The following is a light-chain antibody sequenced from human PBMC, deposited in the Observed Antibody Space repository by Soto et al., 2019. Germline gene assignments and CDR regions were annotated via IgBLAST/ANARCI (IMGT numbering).Light chain of an antibody. CDR3: QQTYNTAYT. J-gene: IGKJ2*01. Sequence: IHMTQSPSSLSASVGDRVTITCRASQRITTYLNWYQQKPGEAPKLLISTSGTLQRGVPSRFTGSGSGTDFTLTITGLQPAHFATYFCQQTYNTAYTFGQGTKLEIK. CDR2: TSG. V-gene: IGKV1-39*01. CDR1: QRITTY.